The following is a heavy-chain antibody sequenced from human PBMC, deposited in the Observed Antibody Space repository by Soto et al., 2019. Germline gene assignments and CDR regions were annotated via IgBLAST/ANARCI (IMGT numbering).Heavy chain of an antibody. CDR1: GFTFSSYA. D-gene: IGHD3-22*01. CDR3: AKDDRSTRGIVVVIHPSPFAY. J-gene: IGHJ4*02. Sequence: GGSLRLSCAASGFTFSSYAMSWVRQAPGKGLEWVSAISGSGGSTYYADSVKGRFTISRDNSKNTLYLQMNSLRAEDTAVYYCAKDDRSTRGIVVVIHPSPFAYWGQRTLVPVSS. V-gene: IGHV3-23*01. CDR2: ISGSGGST.